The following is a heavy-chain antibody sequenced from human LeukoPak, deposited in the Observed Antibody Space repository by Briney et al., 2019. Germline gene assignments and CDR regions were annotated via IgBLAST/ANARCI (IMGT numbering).Heavy chain of an antibody. CDR3: ARGALVATSDGAFDI. D-gene: IGHD5-12*01. Sequence: PGGSLRLSCAASGLTFSNYAMSWVRQAPGKGLEWVSAIGSAGDTYYPGSVKGRFTISRENAKNSLYLQMNSLRAGDTAVYYCARGALVATSDGAFDIWGQGTMVTVSS. J-gene: IGHJ3*02. CDR2: IGSAGDT. V-gene: IGHV3-13*01. CDR1: GLTFSNYA.